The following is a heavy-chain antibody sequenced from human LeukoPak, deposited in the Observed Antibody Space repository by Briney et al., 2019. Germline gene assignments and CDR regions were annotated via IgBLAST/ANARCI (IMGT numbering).Heavy chain of an antibody. CDR3: ARDPGSYSGYDYWYFDL. J-gene: IGHJ2*01. Sequence: TGGSLRLSCAASGFTFSSYDMHWVRQATGKGLEWVSAIGTAGDTYYPGSVKGRFTISRESAKNSLYLQMNSLRAGDTAVYYCARDPGSYSGYDYWYFDLWGRGTLVTVSS. D-gene: IGHD5-12*01. CDR2: IGTAGDT. V-gene: IGHV3-13*04. CDR1: GFTFSSYD.